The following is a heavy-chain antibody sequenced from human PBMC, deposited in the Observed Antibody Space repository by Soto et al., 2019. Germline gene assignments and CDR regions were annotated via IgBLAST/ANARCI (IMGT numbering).Heavy chain of an antibody. D-gene: IGHD2-2*01. CDR3: AGEGRGYCSSTSCPGI. Sequence: EVQLVESGGGLVQPGGSLRLSCAASGFTFSSYWMTWVRQAPGKGLEWVANIKKDGSEKYYVDSVKCRFTISRDNAKNSLYLQMSSLRDEDTAVYYCAGEGRGYCSSTSCPGIWGQGTLVTVSS. CDR2: IKKDGSEK. CDR1: GFTFSSYW. V-gene: IGHV3-7*01. J-gene: IGHJ4*02.